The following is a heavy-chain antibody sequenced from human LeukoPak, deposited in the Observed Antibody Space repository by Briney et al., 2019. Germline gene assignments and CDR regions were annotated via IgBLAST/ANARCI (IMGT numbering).Heavy chain of an antibody. D-gene: IGHD6-6*01. J-gene: IGHJ5*02. CDR2: ISYSGST. CDR1: GGSISSYY. V-gene: IGHV4-59*01. Sequence: SETLSLTCTVSGGSISSYYWSWIRQPPGKGLEWIGYISYSGSTNYNPSLKSRVTISVDTSKNQFSLKLSSVTAADTAVYYCARAVYSSPLNWSAPWGQEPLVTVSS. CDR3: ARAVYSSPLNWSAP.